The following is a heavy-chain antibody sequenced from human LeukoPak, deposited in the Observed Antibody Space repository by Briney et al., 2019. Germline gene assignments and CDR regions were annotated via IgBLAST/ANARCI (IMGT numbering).Heavy chain of an antibody. CDR3: VKSRHNYGSSLDD. CDR1: GFTFSYYA. Sequence: GGSLTLSCAASGFTFSYYAMSWVCQPPSNGQEWVSIVSDFDTNTNYSDSVKGRFTISRDNSKRTHYLQLNSLIAEDTPIDYCVKSRHNYGSSLDDWGQGSLVTVSS. V-gene: IGHV3-23*01. D-gene: IGHD3-10*01. CDR2: VSDFDTNT. J-gene: IGHJ4*02.